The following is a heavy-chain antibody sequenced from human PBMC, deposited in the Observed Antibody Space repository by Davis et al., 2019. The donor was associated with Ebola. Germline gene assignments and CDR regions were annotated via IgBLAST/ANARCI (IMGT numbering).Heavy chain of an antibody. CDR2: IYYSGAT. D-gene: IGHD6-19*01. V-gene: IGHV4-39*07. J-gene: IGHJ6*03. CDR3: ARLGYSSSFMDV. CDR1: GGSINSNTFY. Sequence: PSETLSLTCTVSGGSINSNTFYWGWIRQSPGKGLEWIGRIYYSGATDYNASLKRRVTLSVDRSKNQFSLRLGSVSAADTAVYYCARLGYSSSFMDVWGTGTTVIVSS.